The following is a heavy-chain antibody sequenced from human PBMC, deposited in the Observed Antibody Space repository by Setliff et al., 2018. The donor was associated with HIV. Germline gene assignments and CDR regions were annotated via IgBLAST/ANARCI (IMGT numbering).Heavy chain of an antibody. CDR2: IYTGGST. CDR1: GGSISGFH. J-gene: IGHJ1*01. CDR3: ARLRITMMVHH. V-gene: IGHV4-4*08. D-gene: IGHD3-22*01. Sequence: ASETLSLTCTVSGGSISGFHWSWIRQSPGKGLEWIGYIYTGGSTNYNPSLKSRVTISVDTSKNQFSLKLSSVTAADTAVYYCARLRITMMVHHWGQGTLVTVSS.